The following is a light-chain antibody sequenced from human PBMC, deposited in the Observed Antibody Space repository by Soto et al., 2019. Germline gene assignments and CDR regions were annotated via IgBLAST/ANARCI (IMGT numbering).Light chain of an antibody. V-gene: IGKV3-20*01. CDR3: QHYDTSPPT. J-gene: IGKJ5*01. CDR2: RTF. CDR1: QTIASKY. Sequence: VLTQSPGTLSLSPGERATLSCRASQTIASKYLAWYQHQPGQAPRLLIYRTFARAPGIPDRFSGGGSGTDMTLSFSRLESGDFAVYYCQHYDTSPPTVDQGTRLHIK.